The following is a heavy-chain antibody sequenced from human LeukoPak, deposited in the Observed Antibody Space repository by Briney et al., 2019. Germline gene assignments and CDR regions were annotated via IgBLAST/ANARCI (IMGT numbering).Heavy chain of an antibody. V-gene: IGHV4-39*07. CDR2: IYYSGST. J-gene: IGHJ6*03. CDR3: ARRFLEWSPLYYYYYYMDV. CDR1: GGSISSSSYY. Sequence: PSETLSLTCTVSGGSISSSSYYWGWIRQPPGKGLEWIGSIYYSGSTYYNPSLKSRVTISVDTSKNQFSLKLSSVTAADTAVYYCARRFLEWSPLYYYYYYMDVWGKGTTVTVSS. D-gene: IGHD3-3*01.